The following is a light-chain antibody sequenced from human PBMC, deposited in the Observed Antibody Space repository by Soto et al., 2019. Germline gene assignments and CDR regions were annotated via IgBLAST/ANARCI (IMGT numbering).Light chain of an antibody. J-gene: IGKJ4*01. CDR1: QSVLYSSNSKNY. CDR3: QQYYNTLPLT. CDR2: WAS. Sequence: DIVMTQSPDSLSLSLGERATINCKSSQSVLYSSNSKNYLAWYQQKPGQPPKLLIYWASTRASGVPDRFTGSGSGTDFILTISSLQVEDVAVYYCQQYYNTLPLTFGGGTKGISN. V-gene: IGKV4-1*01.